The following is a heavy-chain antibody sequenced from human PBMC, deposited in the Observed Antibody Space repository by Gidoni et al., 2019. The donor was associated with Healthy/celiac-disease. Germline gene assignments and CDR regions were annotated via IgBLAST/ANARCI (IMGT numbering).Heavy chain of an antibody. Sequence: QLHLQESGPGLVQPSETLSLPCTVSGGSISSSRYYWGWISQPPGTGLEWIWSIYYSGSTSYNPSLKSRVHISVDTSKNHFSLKLSSVTAADTAVYYCARLEHSYYDFWSGYPRVNWFDPWGQGTLVTVSS. CDR1: GGSISSSRYY. D-gene: IGHD3-3*01. J-gene: IGHJ5*02. V-gene: IGHV4-39*01. CDR2: IYYSGST. CDR3: ARLEHSYYDFWSGYPRVNWFDP.